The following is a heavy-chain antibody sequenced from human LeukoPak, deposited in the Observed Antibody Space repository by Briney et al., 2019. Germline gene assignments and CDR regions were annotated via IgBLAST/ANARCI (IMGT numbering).Heavy chain of an antibody. Sequence: GGSLRLSCAASGFTFSSYWMSWVRQAPGKGLEWVANIKQDGSEKYYVDSVKGRFTTSRDNAKDSLYLQMNSLRAEDTAVYYCARGSANRVVREVKFHAFDIWGQGTMVTVSS. J-gene: IGHJ3*02. D-gene: IGHD3-10*01. CDR1: GFTFSSYW. V-gene: IGHV3-7*01. CDR3: ARGSANRVVREVKFHAFDI. CDR2: IKQDGSEK.